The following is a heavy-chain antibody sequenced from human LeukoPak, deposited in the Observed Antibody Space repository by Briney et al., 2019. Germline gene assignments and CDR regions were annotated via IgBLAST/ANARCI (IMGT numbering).Heavy chain of an antibody. CDR1: GGSISSTNW. CDR3: ARGRGYAGYDFFDY. D-gene: IGHD5-12*01. V-gene: IGHV4-4*02. Sequence: PSGTLSLTCAVSGGSISSTNWWSWVRQPPGKGLEWIGEISHSGSTNYNPSLKSRVTISVDASKNQFSLKLSSVAAADTAVYYCARGRGYAGYDFFDYWGQGSLVIVSS. CDR2: ISHSGST. J-gene: IGHJ4*02.